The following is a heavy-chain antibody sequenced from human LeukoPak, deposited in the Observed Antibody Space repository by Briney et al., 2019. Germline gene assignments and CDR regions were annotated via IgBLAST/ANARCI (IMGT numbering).Heavy chain of an antibody. D-gene: IGHD2-2*01. J-gene: IGHJ6*03. V-gene: IGHV4-59*01. Sequence: SETLSLTCSVSGGSISSYYWSWIRQPPGKGLEWIGYIYYSGSTNYNPSLKSRVTISMDTSKNQFSLRLSSVTAADTAVYYCARGQDVVVPSPVRDYYYMDVWGKGTTVTVSS. CDR1: GGSISSYY. CDR2: IYYSGST. CDR3: ARGQDVVVPSPVRDYYYMDV.